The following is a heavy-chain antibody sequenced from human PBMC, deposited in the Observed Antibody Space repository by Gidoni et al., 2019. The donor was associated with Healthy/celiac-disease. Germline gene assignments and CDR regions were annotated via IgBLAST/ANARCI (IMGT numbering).Heavy chain of an antibody. V-gene: IGHV3-23*01. Sequence: EVQLLEAGGSLVELGGAPRLTCAASGYTVRGYDRSWVRQAPGKGLEWVLVFIGGGGSTDSADSLKGRFTSSIDYSKNTLYLEMNSLRTEDTAVYYCAKDQCRCSATRRRDSFDYWGQGTLVTVSS. CDR3: AKDQCRCSATRRRDSFDY. D-gene: IGHD2-15*01. J-gene: IGHJ4*02. CDR1: GYTVRGYD. CDR2: FIGGGGST.